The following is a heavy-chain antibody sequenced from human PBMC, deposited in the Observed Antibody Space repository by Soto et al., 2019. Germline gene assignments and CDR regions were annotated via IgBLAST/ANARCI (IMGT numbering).Heavy chain of an antibody. CDR3: AHRLDDVYYYDSSGPRNDAFDI. D-gene: IGHD3-22*01. J-gene: IGHJ3*02. CDR2: IYWNDDK. Sequence: GPTLVNPTQTLTLTCTFSGFSLSTSGVGVGWIRQPPGKDLEWLAFIYWNDDKRYSPSLKSRLTITKATSKNQVFLTLTNMDPVDTATYYCAHRLDDVYYYDSSGPRNDAFDIWGQGTMVTVSS. V-gene: IGHV2-5*01. CDR1: GFSLSTSGVG.